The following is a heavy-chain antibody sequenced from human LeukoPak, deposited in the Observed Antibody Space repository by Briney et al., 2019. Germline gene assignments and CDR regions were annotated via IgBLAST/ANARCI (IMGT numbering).Heavy chain of an antibody. D-gene: IGHD3-3*01. Sequence: PSETLSLTCTVSGGSISSYYWSWIRQPPGKGLEWIGYIYYGGSTNYNPSLKSRVTISVDTSKNQFSLKLSSVTAADTAVYYCARAGWSGYYFDYWGQGTLVTVSS. J-gene: IGHJ4*02. CDR1: GGSISSYY. CDR3: ARAGWSGYYFDY. V-gene: IGHV4-59*01. CDR2: IYYGGST.